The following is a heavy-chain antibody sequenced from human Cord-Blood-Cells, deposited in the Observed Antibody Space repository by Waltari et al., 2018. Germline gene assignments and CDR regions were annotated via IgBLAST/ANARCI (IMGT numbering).Heavy chain of an antibody. CDR2: IRSKAKRYPT. J-gene: IGHJ5*02. CDR3: TSNRNH. Sequence: EVQLVESGGGLVQPGGSLKLSCAASGLTFSGSALPWVRQASGKGLEWVGRIRSKAKRYPTAYGASVKGRFTISRDYSKNTAFMQMNSLKTEDTAVYYCTSNRNHWGQGTLVTVSS. CDR1: GLTFSGSA. D-gene: IGHD3-22*01. V-gene: IGHV3-73*01.